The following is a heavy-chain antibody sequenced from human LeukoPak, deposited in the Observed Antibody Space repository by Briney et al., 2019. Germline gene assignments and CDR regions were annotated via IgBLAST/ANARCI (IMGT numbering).Heavy chain of an antibody. CDR3: ARSGVQWQWLLTYDAFDI. V-gene: IGHV3-23*01. Sequence: GGSLRLSCAASGFTFSSYWMNWARQAPGKGLEWVSTITTSGGGTYYADSVKGRFSISRDNSKNTAYLQMNSLKAEDTAVYYCARSGVQWQWLLTYDAFDIWGQGTMVTVSS. J-gene: IGHJ3*02. CDR1: GFTFSSYW. CDR2: ITTSGGGT. D-gene: IGHD6-19*01.